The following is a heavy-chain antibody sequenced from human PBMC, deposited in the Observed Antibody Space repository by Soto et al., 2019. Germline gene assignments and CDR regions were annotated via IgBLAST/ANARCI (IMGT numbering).Heavy chain of an antibody. CDR3: ARGGSTHYYYGLDV. CDR2: VAASGST. Sequence: SETLSLTCTVSGGSISGFFWTWVRQPPGMPLEGLGHVAASGSTAYNPSLRSRLSLSLDVSKNRFSLELTYVTAADTATYFCARGGSTHYYYGLDVWGQGTTVTVSS. CDR1: GGSISGFF. V-gene: IGHV4-4*07. J-gene: IGHJ6*02.